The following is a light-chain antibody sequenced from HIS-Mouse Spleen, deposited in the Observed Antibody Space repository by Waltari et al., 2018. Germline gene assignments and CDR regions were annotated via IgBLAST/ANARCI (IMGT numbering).Light chain of an antibody. V-gene: IGLV2-23*01. CDR2: EGS. J-gene: IGLJ3*02. CDR3: CSYAGSSTWV. Sequence: QSALTQPASVSGSPGQSITISCTGTSSDVGSYNLVSWYQQQPGKAPKLMIYEGSKRPSRVSNRLSGSKSGNTASLTIAGLQAEDEADYYCCSYAGSSTWVFGGGTKLTVL. CDR1: SSDVGSYNL.